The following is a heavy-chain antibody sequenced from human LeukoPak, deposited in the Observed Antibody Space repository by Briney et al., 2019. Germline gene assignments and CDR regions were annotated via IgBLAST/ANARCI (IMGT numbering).Heavy chain of an antibody. V-gene: IGHV4-30-4*01. CDR3: ARDGYNSGYFDY. CDR2: IYYSRGT. D-gene: IGHD5-24*01. Sequence: PSQTLSLTCTVSGASISSGGYYWNWIRQPPGKGLEWIGYIYYSRGTSYSPSLKSRLTISVDTSKNQFSLKLSSVTAADTAVYYCARDGYNSGYFDYWGQGTLVTVSS. J-gene: IGHJ4*02. CDR1: GASISSGGYY.